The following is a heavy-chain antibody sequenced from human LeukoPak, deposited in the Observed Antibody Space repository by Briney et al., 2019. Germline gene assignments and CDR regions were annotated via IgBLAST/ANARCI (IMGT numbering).Heavy chain of an antibody. D-gene: IGHD2-15*01. J-gene: IGHJ5*02. CDR3: ARQEDCSGGSCYSFIWFDP. Sequence: SVKVSCKASGGTFSSYAISWVRQAPGQGLEWMGRIIPIFGIANYAQKFEGRVTITADKSTSTAYMELSSLRSEDTAVYYCARQEDCSGGSCYSFIWFDPWGQGTLVTVSS. CDR2: IIPIFGIA. CDR1: GGTFSSYA. V-gene: IGHV1-69*04.